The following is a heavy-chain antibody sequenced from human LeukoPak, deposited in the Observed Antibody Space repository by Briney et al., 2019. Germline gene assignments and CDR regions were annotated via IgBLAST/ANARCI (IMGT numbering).Heavy chain of an antibody. CDR3: ARGYLYDYVTLGY. CDR1: GFPFSPYA. D-gene: IGHD3-16*01. CDR2: ISYDGSSK. V-gene: IGHV3-30*04. J-gene: IGHJ4*02. Sequence: GGSLRLSCAASGFPFSPYAMHWVRQAPGKGLEWVTVISYDGSSKYYADSVKGRFTISRDNAKNSLYLQMNSLRAEDTAVYYCARGYLYDYVTLGYWGQGTLITVSS.